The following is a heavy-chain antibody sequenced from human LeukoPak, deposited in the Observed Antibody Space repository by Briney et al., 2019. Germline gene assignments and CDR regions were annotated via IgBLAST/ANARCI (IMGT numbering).Heavy chain of an antibody. Sequence: GGPLRLSCAASGFIFSIFYMNWVRQAPGKGLEWVSFISGGGSTIYYADSVKGRFTISRDNAKNSLYLQMNSLRDDDTAVYYCARKLVGAAGAAFDIWGQGTMVTLSS. CDR3: ARKLVGAAGAAFDI. CDR2: ISGGGSTI. J-gene: IGHJ3*02. CDR1: GFIFSIFY. V-gene: IGHV3-48*02. D-gene: IGHD1-26*01.